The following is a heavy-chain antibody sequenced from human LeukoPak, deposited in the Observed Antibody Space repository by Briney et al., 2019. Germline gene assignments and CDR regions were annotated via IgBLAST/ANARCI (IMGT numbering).Heavy chain of an antibody. CDR2: IIPIFGTA. CDR1: GGTFSSYA. D-gene: IGHD6-13*01. J-gene: IGHJ4*02. Sequence: GASVKVSCKASGGTFSSYAISWVRQAPGQGLEWMGRIIPIFGTANYAQKFQGRVTITTDESTSTAYMELSSLRAEDTAVYYCARVGSSWDIPNEFDYWGQGTLVTVSS. CDR3: ARVGSSWDIPNEFDY. V-gene: IGHV1-69*05.